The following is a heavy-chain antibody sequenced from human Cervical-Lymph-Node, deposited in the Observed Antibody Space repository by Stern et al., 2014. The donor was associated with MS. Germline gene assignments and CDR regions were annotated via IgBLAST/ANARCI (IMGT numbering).Heavy chain of an antibody. CDR2: IYHSGST. Sequence: MQLVESSPGLVKPSRTLSLTCTVSGGSISSGGYFWSWIRQHPGKGLEWIGYIYHSGSTYYNPSLKSRVTISVDPSKNQFSLNVSSVTAADTAVYYCARKGAIVPAAIENWFDSWGQGTLVTVSS. CDR3: ARKGAIVPAAIENWFDS. D-gene: IGHD2-2*01. V-gene: IGHV4-31*03. J-gene: IGHJ5*01. CDR1: GGSISSGGYF.